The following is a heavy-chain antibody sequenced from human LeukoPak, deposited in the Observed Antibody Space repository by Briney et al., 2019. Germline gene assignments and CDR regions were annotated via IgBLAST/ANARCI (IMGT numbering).Heavy chain of an antibody. D-gene: IGHD5-12*01. CDR1: GFTFSSYA. Sequence: GVSLRLSCAASGFTFSSYAMSWVRQAPGKGLEWVSSISGGGGVTYYADSVKGRFTISRDDSKNTVYLQMNSLRAEDTAVYYCAKEPRVATIEIFDYWGQGTLVTVSS. CDR3: AKEPRVATIEIFDY. CDR2: ISGGGGVT. J-gene: IGHJ4*02. V-gene: IGHV3-23*01.